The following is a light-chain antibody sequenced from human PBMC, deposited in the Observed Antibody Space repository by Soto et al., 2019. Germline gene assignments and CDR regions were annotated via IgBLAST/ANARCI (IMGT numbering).Light chain of an antibody. CDR2: AAS. CDR1: QSITSY. Sequence: IHVSLSPSSLSGSVGDRVTITCRASQSITSYLNWYQQRPGKAPQLLIYAASGLQSGVPSRFSGSGSGTEFTLTIAGLQPEDFAIYYCHQYESYPLITFCEGT. CDR3: HQYESYPLIT. J-gene: IGKJ5*01. V-gene: IGKV1-39*01.